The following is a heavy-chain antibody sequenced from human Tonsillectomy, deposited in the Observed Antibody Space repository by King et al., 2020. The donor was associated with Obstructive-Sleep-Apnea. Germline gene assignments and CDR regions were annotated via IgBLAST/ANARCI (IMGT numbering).Heavy chain of an antibody. Sequence: VQLVESGGGLVQPGGSLRLSCAASGFTFSNYAMSWVRQAPGMGLEWVSAISYSDSSTYYADSVKGRFTISRDNSKNTLFLQMNSLRAEDTAVYYCAKPTYDFWSGYFENNNFDYWGQGPLVTVSS. V-gene: IGHV3-23*04. CDR1: GFTFSNYA. D-gene: IGHD3-3*01. CDR3: AKPTYDFWSGYFENNNFDY. CDR2: ISYSDSST. J-gene: IGHJ4*02.